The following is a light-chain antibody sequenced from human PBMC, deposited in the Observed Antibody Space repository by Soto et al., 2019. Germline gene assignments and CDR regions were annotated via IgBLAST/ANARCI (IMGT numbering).Light chain of an antibody. CDR2: KVF. V-gene: IGKV2-30*01. CDR3: MQGTHWPPYT. CDR1: QSLAYSDGNTY. J-gene: IGKJ2*01. Sequence: DVVMTQSPLSLPVTLRQPASISCRSSQSLAYSDGNTYLNWFQQRPGQSPRRLIYKVFKRDSGVPDRFSGSGSGTDFTLKISRVEAEDVGVYYCMQGTHWPPYTFGHGTKLEIK.